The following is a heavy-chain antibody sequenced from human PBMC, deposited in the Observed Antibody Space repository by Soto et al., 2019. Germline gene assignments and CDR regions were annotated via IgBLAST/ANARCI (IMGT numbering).Heavy chain of an antibody. CDR1: GYTFTRYG. CDR2: ISAYNGNT. J-gene: IGHJ3*02. Sequence: GASVKVSCKASGYTFTRYGIGWVRQAHGQGLEWMGWISAYNGNTNYAQKLQGRVTMTTDTYTSTAYMELRSLRSDDTAVYYCASGLPLGIGAFDIWGQGTMVTVSS. CDR3: ASGLPLGIGAFDI. D-gene: IGHD2-21*01. V-gene: IGHV1-18*01.